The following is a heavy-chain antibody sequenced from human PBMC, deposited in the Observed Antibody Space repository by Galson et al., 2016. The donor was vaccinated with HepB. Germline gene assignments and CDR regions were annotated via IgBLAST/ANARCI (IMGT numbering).Heavy chain of an antibody. Sequence: SLRLSCAASGFTFSRYAMYWVRQAPGKGLEWVASTLYDGSKNFFADSVRGRFTISRDNSQNTLDLQMDSLTAEDTALYYCAGTGQSSGWYAVKYVENFYYFDYWGQGALVTGSP. CDR2: TLYDGSKN. D-gene: IGHD6-19*01. J-gene: IGHJ4*02. CDR1: GFTFSRYA. V-gene: IGHV3-30-3*01. CDR3: AGTGQSSGWYAVKYVENFYYFDY.